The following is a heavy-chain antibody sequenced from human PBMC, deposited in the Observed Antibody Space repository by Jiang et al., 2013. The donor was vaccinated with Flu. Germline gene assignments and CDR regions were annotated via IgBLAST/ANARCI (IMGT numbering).Heavy chain of an antibody. D-gene: IGHD6-13*01. Sequence: GPGLVKPSETLSLTCTVSSGSIRGYYWSWIRQPAGKGLEWIGHIFTSGISNYNPSLNSRVTMSVDASKNQFSLKLSSVSAADTAIYYCARLAATRSTWFDPWGQGTLVTVSS. CDR3: ARLAATRSTWFDP. V-gene: IGHV4-4*07. CDR2: IFTSGIS. J-gene: IGHJ5*02. CDR1: SGSIRGYY.